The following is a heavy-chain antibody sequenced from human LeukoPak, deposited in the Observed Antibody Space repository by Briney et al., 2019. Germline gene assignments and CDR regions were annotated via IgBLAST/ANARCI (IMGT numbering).Heavy chain of an antibody. CDR2: ISDDGGNK. V-gene: IGHV3-30*18. J-gene: IGHJ4*02. CDR1: GFTFSSYG. Sequence: GGSLRLSCAASGFTFSSYGMHWVRQAPGKGLEWVAVISDDGGNKYYADSVKGRFTISRDNSKNTLYLQMNSLRAEDTAVYYCAKDRVTMVRGTGLGYWGQGTLVTVSS. CDR3: AKDRVTMVRGTGLGY. D-gene: IGHD3-10*01.